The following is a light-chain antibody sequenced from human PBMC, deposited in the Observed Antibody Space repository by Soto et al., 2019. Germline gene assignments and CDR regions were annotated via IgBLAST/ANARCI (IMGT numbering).Light chain of an antibody. J-gene: IGLJ1*01. Sequence: QSALTQPPSVSGSPGQSVTISCTGTSTDFVSYNRVSWYQQPPGTAPELIIYEASNRPSGVPGRFSGSKSGNTASLTISGLQAADEADYYCSLYTSENTYVFGTGTKVTVL. CDR2: EAS. CDR1: STDFVSYNR. V-gene: IGLV2-18*01. CDR3: SLYTSENTYV.